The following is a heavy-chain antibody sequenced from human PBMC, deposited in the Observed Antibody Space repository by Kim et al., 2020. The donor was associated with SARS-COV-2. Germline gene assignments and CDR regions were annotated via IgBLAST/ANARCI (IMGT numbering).Heavy chain of an antibody. Sequence: SVKVSCKASGGTFSSYAISWVRQAPGQGLEWMGGIIPIFGTANYAQKFQGRVTITADESTSTAYMELSSLRSEDTAVYYCARVATGTTGTDFDYWGQGTLVTVSS. CDR2: IIPIFGTA. D-gene: IGHD1-1*01. V-gene: IGHV1-69*13. CDR1: GGTFSSYA. J-gene: IGHJ4*02. CDR3: ARVATGTTGTDFDY.